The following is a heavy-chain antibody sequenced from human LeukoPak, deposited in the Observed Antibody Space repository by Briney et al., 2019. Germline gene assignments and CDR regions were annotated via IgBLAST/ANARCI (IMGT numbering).Heavy chain of an antibody. D-gene: IGHD3-16*01. V-gene: IGHV1-18*01. CDR2: ISAYNGNT. Sequence: GASVKVSCRASGYTFIAYYMHWVRQAPGQGLEWMGWISAYNGNTNYAQKLQGRVTMTTDASTSTAYMELRSLRSDDTAVYYCARFYGTRSDAFDIWGQGTMVTVSS. CDR1: GYTFIAYY. CDR3: ARFYGTRSDAFDI. J-gene: IGHJ3*02.